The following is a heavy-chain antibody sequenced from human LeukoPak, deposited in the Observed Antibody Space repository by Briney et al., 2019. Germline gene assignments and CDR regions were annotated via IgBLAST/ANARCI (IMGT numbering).Heavy chain of an antibody. CDR1: GGTFSSYA. V-gene: IGHV1-69*04. CDR3: ARESSGSYYTYFDY. CDR2: IIPILGIA. J-gene: IGHJ4*02. Sequence: GASVKVSRKASGGTFSSYAISWVRQAPGQGLEWMGRIIPILGIANYAQKFQGRVTITADKSTSTAYMELSSLRSEDTAVYYCARESSGSYYTYFDYWGQGTLVTVSS. D-gene: IGHD1-26*01.